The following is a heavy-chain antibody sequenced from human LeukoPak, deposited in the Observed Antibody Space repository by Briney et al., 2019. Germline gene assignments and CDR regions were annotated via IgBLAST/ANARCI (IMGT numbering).Heavy chain of an antibody. CDR2: IYHSGTT. D-gene: IGHD2-2*01. CDR3: ARGRRCSSTSCSNWFDP. V-gene: IGHV4-30-2*01. CDR1: GGSISSGGYS. Sequence: SETLSLTCAVSGGSISSGGYSWSWIRQPPGKGLEWIGYIYHSGTTYYHPSLKSRVTISVNRSKKQFFLKLSSVTAADTAVYYCARGRRCSSTSCSNWFDPWGKGTLVTVSS. J-gene: IGHJ5*02.